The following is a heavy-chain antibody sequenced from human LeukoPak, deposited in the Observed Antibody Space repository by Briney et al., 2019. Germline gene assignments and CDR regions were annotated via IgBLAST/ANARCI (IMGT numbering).Heavy chain of an antibody. J-gene: IGHJ4*02. D-gene: IGHD1-26*01. CDR3: ARGGGSFYLDY. CDR1: GFTFSNYT. CDR2: ISYDGSDK. V-gene: IGHV3-30-3*01. Sequence: GRSLRLSCAASGFTFSNYTIHWVRQAPGKGLEWVAVISYDGSDKYYADSVKGRFTISRDNSKNTLYLQMISLRAEDTAVYYCARGGGSFYLDYWGQGTLVTVSS.